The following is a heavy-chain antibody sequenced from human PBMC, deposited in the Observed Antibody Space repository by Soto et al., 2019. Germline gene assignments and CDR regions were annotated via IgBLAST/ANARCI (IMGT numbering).Heavy chain of an antibody. Sequence: TCTVSGGSISSGGYYWSWIRQHPGKGLEWIGYISYSGSTYYNPSLKSRLTISVDTSKNQFSLKLSSVTAADTAVYYCARDMGVAAAGRWGAFDIWGQGTMVTVS. V-gene: IGHV4-31*03. D-gene: IGHD1-26*01. J-gene: IGHJ3*02. CDR1: GGSISSGGYY. CDR3: ARDMGVAAAGRWGAFDI. CDR2: ISYSGST.